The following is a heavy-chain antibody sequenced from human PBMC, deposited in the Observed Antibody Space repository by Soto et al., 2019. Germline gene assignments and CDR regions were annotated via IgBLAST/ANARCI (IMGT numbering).Heavy chain of an antibody. CDR3: ARGVGSGTYYNQYNWFDP. D-gene: IGHD3-10*01. CDR2: INAGNGNT. Sequence: ASVKVSCKASGYTFTSYAMHWVRQAPGQRLEWMGWINAGNGNTKYSQKFQGRVTITRDTSASTAYMELRILRSDDTAVYYCARGVGSGTYYNQYNWFDPWGQGTLVIVSS. CDR1: GYTFTSYA. V-gene: IGHV1-3*01. J-gene: IGHJ5*02.